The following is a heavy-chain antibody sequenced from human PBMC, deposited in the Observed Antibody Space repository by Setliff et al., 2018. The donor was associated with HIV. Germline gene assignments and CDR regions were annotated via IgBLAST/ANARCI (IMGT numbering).Heavy chain of an antibody. CDR1: GGSISSYY. CDR3: ARGRSRYYYDGSGYYVDY. CDR2: IYYSGST. V-gene: IGHV4-59*01. Sequence: LSLTCKVSGGSISSYYWSWIRQPPGKGLEWIGYIYYSGSTNYNPSLRSRVTISVDTSKNQLSLKLSSVTAADTAVYYCARGRSRYYYDGSGYYVDYWGQGTLVTVSS. D-gene: IGHD3-22*01. J-gene: IGHJ4*02.